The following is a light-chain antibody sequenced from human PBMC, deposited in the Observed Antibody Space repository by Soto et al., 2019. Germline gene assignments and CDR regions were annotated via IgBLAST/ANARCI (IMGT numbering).Light chain of an antibody. CDR2: DAS. J-gene: IGKJ4*01. CDR3: QQYNNWPVT. CDR1: QSVDND. V-gene: IGKV3D-15*01. Sequence: EIVMTQSPATLSVSPGDRATLSCRASQSVDNDLAWYQQKPGQPPRLLIYDASTRATGIPARFSGSQSGTEFTLTISSLLSEDFATYYCQQYNNWPVTFGGGTKVEMK.